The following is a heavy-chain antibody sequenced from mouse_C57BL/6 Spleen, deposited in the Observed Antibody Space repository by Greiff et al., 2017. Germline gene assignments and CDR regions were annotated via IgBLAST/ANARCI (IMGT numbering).Heavy chain of an antibody. CDR2: INPNNGGT. J-gene: IGHJ2*01. CDR1: GYTFTDYY. D-gene: IGHD1-1*01. CDR3: AREVYYYGSTNYFDY. V-gene: IGHV1-26*01. Sequence: EVKLQQSGPELVKPGASVKISCKASGYTFTDYYMNWVKQSHGKSLEWIGDINPNNGGTSYNQKFKGKATLTVDKSSSTAYMELRSLTSEDSAVYYCAREVYYYGSTNYFDYWGQGTTLTVSS.